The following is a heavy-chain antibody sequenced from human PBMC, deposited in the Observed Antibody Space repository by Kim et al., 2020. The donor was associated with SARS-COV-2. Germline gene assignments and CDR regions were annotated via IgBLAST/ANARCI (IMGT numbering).Heavy chain of an antibody. J-gene: IGHJ4*02. CDR2: INHSGST. CDR1: GGSFSGYY. D-gene: IGHD5-12*01. V-gene: IGHV4-34*01. CDR3: ARGVATRSPPHY. Sequence: SETLSLTCAVYGGSFSGYYWSWIRQPPGKGLEWIGEINHSGSTNYNPSLKSRVTISVDTSKNQFSLKLSSVTAADTAVYYCARGVATRSPPHYWGQGTLVTVSS.